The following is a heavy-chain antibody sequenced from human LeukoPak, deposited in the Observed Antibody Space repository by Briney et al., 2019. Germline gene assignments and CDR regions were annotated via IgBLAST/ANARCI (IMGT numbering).Heavy chain of an antibody. CDR1: GYSISNGYY. J-gene: IGHJ5*02. CDR2: VYHNGNT. V-gene: IGHV4-38-2*02. Sequence: SETLSLTCAVSGYSISNGYYWGWIRPSPGKGLQWIANVYHNGNTFYNPSLKNRVTIAVDTSNNQFSLTMTSVTAADTAVYFCARETSRIIYHWGQGTLVTVSS. CDR3: ARETSRIIYH.